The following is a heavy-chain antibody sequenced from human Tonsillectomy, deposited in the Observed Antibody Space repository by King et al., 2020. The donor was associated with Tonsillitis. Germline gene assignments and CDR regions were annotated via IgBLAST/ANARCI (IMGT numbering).Heavy chain of an antibody. CDR3: AKDRYCSGGSCFSALDFGH. D-gene: IGHD2-15*01. J-gene: IGHJ4*02. Sequence: VQLVESGGGLVQPGRSLRLSCAASGFNFDDYAMHWVRQAPGKGLEWVSGISWNSGIVKYADSVKGRFTISRDNAKNSLYLQMNSLRAEDTAFYYCAKDRYCSGGSCFSALDFGHWGQGTLVTVSS. V-gene: IGHV3-9*01. CDR2: ISWNSGIV. CDR1: GFNFDDYA.